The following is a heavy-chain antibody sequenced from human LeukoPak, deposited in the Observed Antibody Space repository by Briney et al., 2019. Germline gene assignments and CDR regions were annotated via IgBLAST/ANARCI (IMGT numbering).Heavy chain of an antibody. CDR3: TREGVVVIAFDI. CDR2: IRSKAYGGTT. J-gene: IGHJ3*02. V-gene: IGHV3-49*03. CDR1: GFTFGDYA. Sequence: GGSPRLSCTASGFTFGDYAMSWFRQAPGKGLEWVGFIRSKAYGGTTEYAASVKGRFTISRDDSKSIAYLQMNSLKTEDTAVYYCTREGVVVIAFDIWGQGTMVTGSS. D-gene: IGHD3-22*01.